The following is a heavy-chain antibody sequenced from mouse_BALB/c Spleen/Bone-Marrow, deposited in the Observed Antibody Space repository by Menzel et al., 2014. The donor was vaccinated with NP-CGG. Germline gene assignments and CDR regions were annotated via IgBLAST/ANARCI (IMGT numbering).Heavy chain of an antibody. V-gene: IGHV1-20*02. D-gene: IGHD1-1*01. Sequence: VQLQQSGPELVKPGASVKISCKASGYSFTGYFMNWVMQSHGKSLEWIGRINPYNGDTLYNQKFKGKATLTVDESSSTAHMELRSLASEDSAVYYCARSGYYGSSYFDYWGQGTTLTVSS. CDR3: ARSGYYGSSYFDY. CDR1: GYSFTGYF. J-gene: IGHJ2*01. CDR2: INPYNGDT.